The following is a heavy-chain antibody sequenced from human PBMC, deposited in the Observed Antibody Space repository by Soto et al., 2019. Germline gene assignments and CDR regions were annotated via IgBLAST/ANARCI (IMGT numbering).Heavy chain of an antibody. V-gene: IGHV1-69*08. D-gene: IGHD1-7*01. Sequence: QVQLVQSGAEVKKPGSSVKVSCKASGGTFSSYTISWVRQAPGQGLEWMGRIIPVLGIANYAQKFQGRVTITADKSTSTAYMELSSLRSEDTAVYYCARDKTTYYFDYWGQGTLVTVSS. CDR1: GGTFSSYT. CDR3: ARDKTTYYFDY. CDR2: IIPVLGIA. J-gene: IGHJ4*02.